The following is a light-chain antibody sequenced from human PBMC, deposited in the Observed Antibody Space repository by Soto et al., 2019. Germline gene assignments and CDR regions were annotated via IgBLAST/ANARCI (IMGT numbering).Light chain of an antibody. CDR1: NIGSKS. V-gene: IGLV3-21*02. Sequence: SSELTQPPSVSVAPGQTARITCGGSNIGSKSVHWYQQRPGQAPVLVVYDNSDRPSGIPERFSGSNSGTSATLTISRVEAGDEADYYCQVWDSNTDHIFFGGGTKLTVL. J-gene: IGLJ2*01. CDR3: QVWDSNTDHIF. CDR2: DNS.